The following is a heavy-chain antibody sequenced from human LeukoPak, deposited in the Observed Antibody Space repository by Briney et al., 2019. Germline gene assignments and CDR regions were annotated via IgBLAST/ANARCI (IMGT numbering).Heavy chain of an antibody. J-gene: IGHJ4*02. CDR2: IYYSGST. CDR3: ARSGTKTNGFDY. Sequence: SETLSLTRTVSGGSISTYYWSWIRQPPGKGLEWIGYIYYSGSTNYSPPLQSRVTISVDTSRNQFSLRLSSVTAADTAMYYCARSGTKTNGFDYWGQGTLVTVSS. CDR1: GGSISTYY. D-gene: IGHD2-8*01. V-gene: IGHV4-59*01.